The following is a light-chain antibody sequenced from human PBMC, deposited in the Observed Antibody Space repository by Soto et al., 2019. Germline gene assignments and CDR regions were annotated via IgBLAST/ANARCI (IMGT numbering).Light chain of an antibody. V-gene: IGKV1-5*01. Sequence: DIQMTQSPSTLSASVGDRVTITCRASQGISSWLAWYQQKPGKAPKLLIYDASSLERGVPSRFSGSGSGTEFTLTISSLQPDDFATYYCQQYNSYSPSFGQGTKVEIK. CDR3: QQYNSYSPS. CDR2: DAS. J-gene: IGKJ1*01. CDR1: QGISSW.